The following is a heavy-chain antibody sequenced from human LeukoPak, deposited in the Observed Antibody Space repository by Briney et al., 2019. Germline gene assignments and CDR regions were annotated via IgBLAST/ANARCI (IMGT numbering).Heavy chain of an antibody. D-gene: IGHD4-23*01. Sequence: ASVKVSCKASGYTFTDYYIHWVRQAPGQGLEWMGRINPNTGGTNYAQRFQGRVSMTRDRSISTAYMDLNRLTSGDTAVYYRARDQGDGGNSFDPWGQGTLVTV. CDR1: GYTFTDYY. V-gene: IGHV1-2*06. CDR2: INPNTGGT. J-gene: IGHJ5*02. CDR3: ARDQGDGGNSFDP.